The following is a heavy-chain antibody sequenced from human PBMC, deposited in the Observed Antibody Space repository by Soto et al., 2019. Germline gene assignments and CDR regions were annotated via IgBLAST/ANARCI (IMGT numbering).Heavy chain of an antibody. CDR1: GFTFSSYS. J-gene: IGHJ4*02. Sequence: PGGSLRLSCAASGFTFSSYSMNWVRQAPGKGLDWVSYISSSSYTIYYADSVKGRFTITRDNSKNTLYLQMNSLRAEDTAVYYCAKAGGAAGTVDYFDYWGQGTLVTVSS. CDR2: ISSSSYTI. V-gene: IGHV3-48*04. D-gene: IGHD6-13*01. CDR3: AKAGGAAGTVDYFDY.